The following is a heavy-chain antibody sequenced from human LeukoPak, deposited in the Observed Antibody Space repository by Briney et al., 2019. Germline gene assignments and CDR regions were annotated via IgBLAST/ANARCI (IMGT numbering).Heavy chain of an antibody. D-gene: IGHD2-21*02. V-gene: IGHV3-74*01. J-gene: IGHJ4*02. CDR2: INGDGTST. CDR3: ARRLLTGGVTDFFDF. CDR1: GFTFSTYW. Sequence: GGSLRLSCAASGFTFSTYWMYWFRQAPGRGLVWVSRINGDGTSTSYADSVKGRFTISRDNAENTLYLQMNTLTVEDTAIYYSARRLLTGGVTDFFDFWGQGALVTVSS.